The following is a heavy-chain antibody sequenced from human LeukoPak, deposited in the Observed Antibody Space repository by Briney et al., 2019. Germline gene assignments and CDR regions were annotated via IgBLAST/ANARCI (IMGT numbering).Heavy chain of an antibody. D-gene: IGHD3-10*01. CDR3: ARRLVLWFGELFDY. CDR2: IYYSGST. V-gene: IGHV4-39*01. J-gene: IGHJ4*02. Sequence: SETLSLTCTVSGGSISSSSYYWGWIRQPPGKGLEWIGSIYYSGSTYYNPSLKSRVTISVDTSKSQFSLKLSSVTAADTAVYYCARRLVLWFGELFDYWGQGTLVTVSS. CDR1: GGSISSSSYY.